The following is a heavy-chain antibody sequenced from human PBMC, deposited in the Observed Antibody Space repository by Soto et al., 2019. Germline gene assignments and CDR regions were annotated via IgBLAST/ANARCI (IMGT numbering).Heavy chain of an antibody. V-gene: IGHV4-39*01. CDR1: GGSISSSSYY. D-gene: IGHD3-10*01. CDR3: ARRFMVRGALYYYYYYMDV. J-gene: IGHJ6*03. Sequence: SETLSLTCTVSGGSISSSSYYWGWIRQPPGKGLEWIGSIYYSGSTYYNPSLKSRVTISVDTSKNQFSLKLSSVTAADTAVYYCARRFMVRGALYYYYYYMDVWGKGTTVTVSS. CDR2: IYYSGST.